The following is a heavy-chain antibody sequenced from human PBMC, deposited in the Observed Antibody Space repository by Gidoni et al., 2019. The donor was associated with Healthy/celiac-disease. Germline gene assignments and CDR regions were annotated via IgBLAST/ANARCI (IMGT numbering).Heavy chain of an antibody. J-gene: IGHJ5*02. CDR2: ISSSSSYI. V-gene: IGHV3-21*01. Sequence: EVQLVESGGGLVKPGGSLRLSCAASGFIFSSYSMNWVRQAPGKGLEWVSSISSSSSYIYYADSVKGRFTISRDNAKNSLYLQMNSLRAEDTAVYYCARDLYYDSSDYYTWGQGTLVTVSS. CDR1: GFIFSSYS. D-gene: IGHD3-22*01. CDR3: ARDLYYDSSDYYT.